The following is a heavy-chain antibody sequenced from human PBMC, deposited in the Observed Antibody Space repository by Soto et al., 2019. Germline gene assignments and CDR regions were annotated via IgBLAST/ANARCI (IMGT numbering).Heavy chain of an antibody. CDR3: ARGWYGYGWFDP. D-gene: IGHD5-12*01. V-gene: IGHV4-59*08. Sequence: QVQLQESGPGLVKPSETLSLTCTVSGGSISTYYWTWIRQPPGKGLEWIGFVYYTGSTDYNPSLKRRVTISLDMSNTRFSLKLSSVTAADTAVYFCARGWYGYGWFDPWGQGSLVTVSS. J-gene: IGHJ5*02. CDR1: GGSISTYY. CDR2: VYYTGST.